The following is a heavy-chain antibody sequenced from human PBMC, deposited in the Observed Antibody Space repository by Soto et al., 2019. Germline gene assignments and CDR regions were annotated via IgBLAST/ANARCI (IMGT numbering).Heavy chain of an antibody. Sequence: SGKGRFTISRDNSKNTLYLQVNSLRAEDTAVYYCAGGYDWGDYWGQGTLVTVSS. CDR3: AGGYDWGDY. D-gene: IGHD5-12*01. J-gene: IGHJ4*02. V-gene: IGHV3-30*03.